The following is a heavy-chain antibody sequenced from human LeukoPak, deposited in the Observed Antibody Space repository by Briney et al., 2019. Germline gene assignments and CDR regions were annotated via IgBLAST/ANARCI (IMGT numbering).Heavy chain of an antibody. CDR1: GFSVSGYW. J-gene: IGHJ4*02. CDR2: IEQDGSEK. CDR3: AREWQGGIAAAGTRIEGDY. D-gene: IGHD6-13*01. Sequence: GGSLRLSCAVFGFSVSGYWMTWVRQAPGKGLEWVANIEQDGSEKNYVDSVKGRFTISRDNAENSLFLQMNSLRVEDTAVYYCAREWQGGIAAAGTRIEGDYWGQGTLVAVSS. V-gene: IGHV3-7*01.